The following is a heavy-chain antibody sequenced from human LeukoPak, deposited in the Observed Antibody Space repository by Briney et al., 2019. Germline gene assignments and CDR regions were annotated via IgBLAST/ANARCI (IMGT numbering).Heavy chain of an antibody. CDR3: ASVYSSSWYRFDY. V-gene: IGHV4-30-2*01. Sequence: SETLSLTCAVSGGSISSGGYSWSWIRQPPGKGLEWIGYIYHSGSTYYNPSLKSRVTISVDRSKNQFSLKLSSVTAADTAVYYCASVYSSSWYRFDYWGQGTLVTVSS. CDR1: GGSISSGGYS. CDR2: IYHSGST. J-gene: IGHJ4*02. D-gene: IGHD6-13*01.